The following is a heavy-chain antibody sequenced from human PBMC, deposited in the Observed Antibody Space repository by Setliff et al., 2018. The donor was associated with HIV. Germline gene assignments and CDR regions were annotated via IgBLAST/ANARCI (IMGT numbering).Heavy chain of an antibody. D-gene: IGHD3-22*01. CDR1: GGAFSSYP. V-gene: IGHV1-69*13. Sequence: SVKVSCKASGGAFSSYPISWVRQAPGQGLEWMGGIIPIFGTTHYAQKFQGRVTVTADESTSTAYMQLGSLRSDDTAVYYCARGRNYDSSGYGDYYYYMDVWGKGTTVTVSS. CDR2: IIPIFGTT. CDR3: ARGRNYDSSGYGDYYYYMDV. J-gene: IGHJ6*03.